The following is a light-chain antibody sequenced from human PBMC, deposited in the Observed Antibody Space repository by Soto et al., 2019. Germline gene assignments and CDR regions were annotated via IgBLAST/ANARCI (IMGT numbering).Light chain of an antibody. CDR2: EVD. V-gene: IGLV2-14*02. CDR1: SSDVGNNNH. Sequence: QSVLTQPASLSGSPGQSITVSCTGTSSDVGNNNHVCWYQQHPGKAPKLIIYEVDKRPSGVSSRFSGSKPGNTASPTISGLRAEDEADYSCTSYTSSRTYVFGIGTKVTVL. CDR3: TSYTSSRTYV. J-gene: IGLJ1*01.